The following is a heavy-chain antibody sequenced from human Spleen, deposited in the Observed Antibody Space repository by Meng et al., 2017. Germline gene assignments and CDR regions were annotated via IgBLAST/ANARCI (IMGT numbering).Heavy chain of an antibody. Sequence: GESLKISCVGSGFTIRTYGMHWVRQAPGKGLEWLAVIWFDGSNKYYADSVKGRFTISRDNAKNTLYLQMNSLGADDTAVYYCARDLGWVLFDYWGQGALVTVSS. V-gene: IGHV3-33*01. CDR2: IWFDGSNK. CDR1: GFTIRTYG. CDR3: ARDLGWVLFDY. J-gene: IGHJ4*02. D-gene: IGHD3-3*01.